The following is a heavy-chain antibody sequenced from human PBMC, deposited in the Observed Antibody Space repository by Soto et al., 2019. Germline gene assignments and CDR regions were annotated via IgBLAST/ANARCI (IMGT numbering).Heavy chain of an antibody. V-gene: IGHV1-2*04. Sequence: ASVKVSCKSSGYSFTDYHIHLLRQAPVQGLEWLGRINPKSGGTSTAQKFQGWVTMTRDTSISTAYMELSRLRSDDTAVYYCARGGRSRDYYYYGMDVWGQGTTVTVSS. D-gene: IGHD3-10*01. CDR2: INPKSGGT. CDR1: GYSFTDYH. CDR3: ARGGRSRDYYYYGMDV. J-gene: IGHJ6*02.